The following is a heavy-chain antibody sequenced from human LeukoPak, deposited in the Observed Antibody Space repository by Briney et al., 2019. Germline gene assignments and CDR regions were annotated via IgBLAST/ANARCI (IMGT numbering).Heavy chain of an antibody. CDR1: GFSFSSYA. D-gene: IGHD3-10*01. Sequence: GGSLRLSCAASGFSFSSYAMHWGRQAPGKGLEWVAFMRHDGSKKYYADSGQDRFIISRHNSKNTLYLQMNALRTEDTAVYFCAKGTGSGSFLVDYWGQGTLVTVSS. J-gene: IGHJ4*02. V-gene: IGHV3-30*02. CDR3: AKGTGSGSFLVDY. CDR2: MRHDGSKK.